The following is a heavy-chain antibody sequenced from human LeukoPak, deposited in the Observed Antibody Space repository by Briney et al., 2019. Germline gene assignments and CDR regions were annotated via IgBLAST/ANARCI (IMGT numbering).Heavy chain of an antibody. CDR3: ASRSDQGGY. J-gene: IGHJ4*02. D-gene: IGHD2-2*01. CDR1: GGSISSGGYY. CDR2: IYHSGST. Sequence: PSQTLSLTCTVSGGSISSGGYYWSWIRQPPGKGLEWIGYIYHSGSTYYNPSLKSRVTISVDRSKNQFSLKLSSVTAADTAMYYCASRSDQGGYWGQGTLVTVSS. V-gene: IGHV4-30-2*01.